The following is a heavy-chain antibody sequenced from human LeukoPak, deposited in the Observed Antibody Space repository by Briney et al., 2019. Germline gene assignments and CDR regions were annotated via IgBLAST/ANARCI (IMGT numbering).Heavy chain of an antibody. J-gene: IGHJ3*02. Sequence: GGSLRLSCAASGFTFSSYAMHWVRQAPGKGLEWVAVISYDGSNKYYADSVKGRFTISRDNSKNTLYLQMNSLRAEDTAVYYCAREVGYSYAFDIWGQGTMATVSS. CDR1: GFTFSSYA. CDR3: AREVGYSYAFDI. D-gene: IGHD5-18*01. V-gene: IGHV3-30-3*01. CDR2: ISYDGSNK.